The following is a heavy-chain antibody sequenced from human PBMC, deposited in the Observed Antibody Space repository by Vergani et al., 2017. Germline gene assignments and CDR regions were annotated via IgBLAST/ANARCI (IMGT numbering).Heavy chain of an antibody. CDR3: AREHYYDSSGYYSLGY. CDR1: GYTFTGYY. V-gene: IGHV1-2*02. D-gene: IGHD3-22*01. CDR2: INPNSGGT. J-gene: IGHJ4*02. Sequence: QVQLVQSGAEVKKPGASVKVSCKASGYTFTGYYMHWVRQAPGQGLEWMGWINPNSGGTNYAQKFQGRVTMTRDTSISTAYMELSRLRSDDTAVYYCAREHYYDSSGYYSLGYWGQGTLVTVSS.